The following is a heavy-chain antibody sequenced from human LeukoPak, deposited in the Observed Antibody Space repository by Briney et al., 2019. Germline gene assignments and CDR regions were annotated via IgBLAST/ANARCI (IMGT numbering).Heavy chain of an antibody. V-gene: IGHV4-30-2*01. Sequence: KPSETLSLTCAVSGGSISSGGYSWSWIRQPPGKGLEWIGYIYHSGSTYYNPSLKSRVTISVDRSKNQFSLKLSSVTAADTAVYYCARDPFNSDSEPYWYFDLWGRGTLVTVSS. CDR1: GGSISSGGYS. D-gene: IGHD4-23*01. J-gene: IGHJ2*01. CDR2: IYHSGST. CDR3: ARDPFNSDSEPYWYFDL.